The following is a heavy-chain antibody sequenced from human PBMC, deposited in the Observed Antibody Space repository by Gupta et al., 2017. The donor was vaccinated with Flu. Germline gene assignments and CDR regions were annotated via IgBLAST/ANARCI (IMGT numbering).Heavy chain of an antibody. J-gene: IGHJ4*02. D-gene: IGHD5-18*01. V-gene: IGHV4-39*01. Sequence: QLQLQESGPGLVKPSEPLSLTCTVSGGSISSSSYYWGWIRQPPGKGLEWIGSIYYSGGTYYNPSLKSRVTISVDTSKNQFSLKLSSVTAADTAVYYCAKVYSYAQDYFDYWGQGTLVTVSS. CDR1: GGSISSSSYY. CDR3: AKVYSYAQDYFDY. CDR2: IYYSGGT.